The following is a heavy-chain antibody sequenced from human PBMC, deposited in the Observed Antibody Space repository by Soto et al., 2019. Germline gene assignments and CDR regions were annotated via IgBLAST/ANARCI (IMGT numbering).Heavy chain of an antibody. CDR1: GYTFTSYG. V-gene: IGHV1-18*01. CDR2: ISTYKGDT. D-gene: IGHD4-17*01. J-gene: IGHJ4*02. CDR3: ARANGDYSFDH. Sequence: QVQLVQSGAEVKKPGASVKVSCNASGYTFTSYGISWVRQAPGQGLEWMGWISTYKGDTHYAQKLQGRVTLTTDTSTSTAYMELRSLRSDDTAVYYCARANGDYSFDHWGQGTLVTVST.